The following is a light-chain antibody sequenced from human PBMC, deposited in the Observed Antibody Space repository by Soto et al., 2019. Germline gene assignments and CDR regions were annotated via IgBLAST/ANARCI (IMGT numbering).Light chain of an antibody. Sequence: EIVLTQSPATLSLSPGERATLSCRASQSVSSYLAWYQQKPGQAPRLLIYDASNRATGIPDRFSGSGSGTDFTLSISRLEPEDFAVYYCQQYSSLWTFGQGTKVDIK. CDR3: QQYSSLWT. J-gene: IGKJ1*01. CDR1: QSVSSY. V-gene: IGKV3-11*01. CDR2: DAS.